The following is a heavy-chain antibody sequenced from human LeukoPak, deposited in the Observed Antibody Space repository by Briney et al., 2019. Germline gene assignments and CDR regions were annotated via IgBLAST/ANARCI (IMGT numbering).Heavy chain of an antibody. CDR2: IYYSGST. Sequence: SETLSLTCTVSGGSMTNYYWSWIRQSPGKGLEWIGTIYYSGSTNYNPSLKSPVTISVDTSKNQFSLRLSSVTAADTAVYYCARHDSSSLPGDYWGQGTLVTVSS. CDR1: GGSMTNYY. D-gene: IGHD3-22*01. V-gene: IGHV4-59*08. CDR3: ARHDSSSLPGDY. J-gene: IGHJ4*02.